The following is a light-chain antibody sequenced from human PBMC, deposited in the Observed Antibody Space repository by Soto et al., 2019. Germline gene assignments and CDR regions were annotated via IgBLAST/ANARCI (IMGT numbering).Light chain of an antibody. Sequence: EIVMTQSPGTLSVSPGERATLSCRASQSVSNNYLAWYQQKPGQAPRLLIYGASNRATGIPDRFSGSGSGTDFTLTISSLQPEDFATYYCQQSYSTPLTFGGGTKVDIK. CDR3: QQSYSTPLT. CDR2: GAS. V-gene: IGKV3-20*01. CDR1: QSVSNNY. J-gene: IGKJ4*01.